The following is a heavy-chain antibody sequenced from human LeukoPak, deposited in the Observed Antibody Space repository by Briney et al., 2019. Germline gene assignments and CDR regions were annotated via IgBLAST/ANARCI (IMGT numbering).Heavy chain of an antibody. CDR1: GYSFTSYW. CDR3: ARHGPEIVVVPASIPLDY. D-gene: IGHD2-2*01. CDR2: IYPRDSDI. V-gene: IGHV5-51*01. Sequence: GESLQISCKGSGYSFTSYWIGWVRQEPGKGLERIGIIYPRDSDIRYNPSFQGQVTISADTSIDTAYLQWSSLKPSDTAMYFCARHGPEIVVVPASIPLDYWGQGTLVTVSS. J-gene: IGHJ4*02.